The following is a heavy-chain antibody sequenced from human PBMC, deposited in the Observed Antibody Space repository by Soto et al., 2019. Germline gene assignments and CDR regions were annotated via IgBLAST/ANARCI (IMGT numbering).Heavy chain of an antibody. J-gene: IGHJ6*03. D-gene: IGHD2-2*01. CDR1: GFTFSSYS. CDR3: ARDKYGGYYYYYMDV. V-gene: IGHV3-21*01. Sequence: GSLRLSCAASGFTFSSYSMNWVRQAPGKGLEWVSSISSSSSYIYYADSVKGRFTISRDNAKNSLYLQMNSLRAEDTAVYYCARDKYGGYYYYYMDVWGKGTTVTVSS. CDR2: ISSSSSYI.